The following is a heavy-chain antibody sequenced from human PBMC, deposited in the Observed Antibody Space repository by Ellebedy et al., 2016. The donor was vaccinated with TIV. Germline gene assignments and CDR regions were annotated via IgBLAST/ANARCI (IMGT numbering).Heavy chain of an antibody. V-gene: IGHV1-69*13. Sequence: ASVKVSCKASGGTFSSYAISWVRQAPGQGLEWMGGIIPIFGTSNYAQKFQGRVTITADESTSTAYMELSSLRSEDTAVYYFARLDSGYSGYDWRGWFDPWGQGTLVTVSS. CDR2: IIPIFGTS. CDR3: ARLDSGYSGYDWRGWFDP. J-gene: IGHJ5*02. CDR1: GGTFSSYA. D-gene: IGHD5-12*01.